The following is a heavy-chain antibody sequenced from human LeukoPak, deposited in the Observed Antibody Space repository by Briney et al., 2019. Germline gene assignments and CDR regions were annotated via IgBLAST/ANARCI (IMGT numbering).Heavy chain of an antibody. J-gene: IGHJ4*02. CDR1: GFPFSRYA. Sequence: PGGSLRLSCSASGFPFSRYAMHWVRQAPGKGLEYVSGISSNGGSTYYADSVKGRFTISRDNSKNTLYLQMSSLRAEDTAVYYCVKSGSYYNEPYFFDYWGQGTLVTVSS. CDR2: ISSNGGST. D-gene: IGHD3-10*01. CDR3: VKSGSYYNEPYFFDY. V-gene: IGHV3-64D*06.